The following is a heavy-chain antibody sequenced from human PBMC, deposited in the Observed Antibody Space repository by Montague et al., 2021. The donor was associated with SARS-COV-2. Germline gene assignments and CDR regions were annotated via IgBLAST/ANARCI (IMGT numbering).Heavy chain of an antibody. CDR3: ARAGLGGASYYYYGMDV. CDR1: GFTFSSYD. CDR2: IGTAGDT. Sequence: SLRLSCAASGFTFSSYDMHWVRQATGKGLEWVSAIGTAGDTYYPGSVKGRFTISRENAKNSLYLQMNSLRAGDTAVYYCARAGLGGASYYYYGMDVWGQGTTVTVSS. V-gene: IGHV3-13*01. J-gene: IGHJ6*02. D-gene: IGHD4-23*01.